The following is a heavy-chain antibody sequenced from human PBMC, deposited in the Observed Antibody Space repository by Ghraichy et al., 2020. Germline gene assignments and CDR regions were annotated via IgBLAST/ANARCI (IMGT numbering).Heavy chain of an antibody. V-gene: IGHV3-73*01. Sequence: GGSLRLSCAASGFTFSGSSIHWVRQASGKGLEWVGRIRNKGNNYSTTYAESVKGRFTIFSDDSQNTAYLQMNSVKIEDTAVYYCTRVTTSGGASSAMDVWGQGTTVTVSS. CDR2: IRNKGNNYST. J-gene: IGHJ6*02. CDR3: TRVTTSGGASSAMDV. CDR1: GFTFSGSS. D-gene: IGHD1-1*01.